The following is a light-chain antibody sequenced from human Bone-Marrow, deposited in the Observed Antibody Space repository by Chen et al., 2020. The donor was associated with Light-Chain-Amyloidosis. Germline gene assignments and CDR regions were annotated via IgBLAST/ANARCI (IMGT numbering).Light chain of an antibody. J-gene: IGLJ3*02. V-gene: IGLV3-21*02. CDR3: QVWDRSSDRPV. CDR1: NIGSTS. CDR2: DDS. Sequence: SYVLTQPSSVSGAPGQTATIACGGNNIGSTSVHWYHQTPGQAPLLVVYDDSDRPSGIPELLSSSNTGNTATLTISRVEAGDEAYYYCQVWDRSSDRPVFGGRSKLTVL.